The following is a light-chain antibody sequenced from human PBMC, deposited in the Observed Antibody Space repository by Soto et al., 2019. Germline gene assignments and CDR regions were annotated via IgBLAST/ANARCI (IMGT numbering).Light chain of an antibody. CDR3: SSYAGSYTLE. J-gene: IGLJ2*01. CDR1: SNDVGGYNF. CDR2: DVS. V-gene: IGLV2-11*01. Sequence: QSVLTQPRSVSGSPGQSVTISCTGTSNDVGGYNFVSWYQQHPGKVPKLFIYDVSRRPSGVPDRFSGSKSGNTASLTISGLQAEDEADYYCSSYAGSYTLEFGGGTKLTVL.